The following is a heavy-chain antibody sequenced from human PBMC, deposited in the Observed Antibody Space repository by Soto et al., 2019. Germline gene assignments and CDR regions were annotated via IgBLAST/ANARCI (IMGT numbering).Heavy chain of an antibody. CDR1: GGSVSSGGYY. Sequence: SETLSLTCTVSGGSVSSGGYYWTWIRQHPGKGLEWIGYAYYRGSAYYNPSLKSRVTISVDTSKNQFSLKLTSVTAADTAVYYCARDHLVPYCTGGSCSSRYFDSWGQGALVTVS. V-gene: IGHV4-31*03. D-gene: IGHD2-15*01. CDR2: AYYRGSA. J-gene: IGHJ4*02. CDR3: ARDHLVPYCTGGSCSSRYFDS.